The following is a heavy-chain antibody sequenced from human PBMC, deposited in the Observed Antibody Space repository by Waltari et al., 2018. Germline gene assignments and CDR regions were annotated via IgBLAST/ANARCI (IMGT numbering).Heavy chain of an antibody. CDR1: GFPFGAAW. V-gene: IGHV3-7*03. CDR2: IKKDGTGE. D-gene: IGHD6-19*01. CDR3: ARWQWARNEF. Sequence: VQLIESGGGWAQPGGSLRLSCAASGFPFGAAWMTWVRQAPGKGLEWGATIKKDGTGEAYVDSVKGRFIISRDNAKKLLFLQMNSLRAEDTAMYYCARWQWARNEFWGQGTVVTVSS. J-gene: IGHJ4*02.